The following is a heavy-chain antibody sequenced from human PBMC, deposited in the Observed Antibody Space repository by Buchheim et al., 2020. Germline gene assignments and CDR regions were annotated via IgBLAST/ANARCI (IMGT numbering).Heavy chain of an antibody. CDR2: INPSGGST. CDR3: ARTYCSSTSCYRAYGMDV. V-gene: IGHV1-46*03. J-gene: IGHJ6*02. CDR1: GYTFTSYY. Sequence: QVQLVQSGAEVKKPGASVKVSCKASGYTFTSYYMHWVRQAPGQGLEWMGIINPSGGSTSYAQKFQGRVTMTRDTYTSTVYMELSSLRSEDTAVYYCARTYCSSTSCYRAYGMDVWGQGTT. D-gene: IGHD2-2*01.